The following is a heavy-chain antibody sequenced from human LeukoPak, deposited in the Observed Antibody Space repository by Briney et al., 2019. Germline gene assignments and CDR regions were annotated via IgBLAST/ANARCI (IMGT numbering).Heavy chain of an antibody. V-gene: IGHV1-18*01. CDR2: ISAYNGNT. J-gene: IGHJ4*02. Sequence: ASVKVSXKASGYTFTSYAISWVRQAPGQGLEWMGWISAYNGNTNYAQRLQGRVTMTTDTSTSTAYMELRSLRSDDTAVYYCARTYSGYDLPDYWGQGTLVTVSS. D-gene: IGHD5-12*01. CDR1: GYTFTSYA. CDR3: ARTYSGYDLPDY.